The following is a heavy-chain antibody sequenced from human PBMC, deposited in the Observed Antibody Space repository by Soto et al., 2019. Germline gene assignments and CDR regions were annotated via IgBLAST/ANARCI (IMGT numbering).Heavy chain of an antibody. Sequence: QLVQSGPEVKKPGTSVKVSCKASGFTFTSYGISWVRQAPGQGLEWMGWISAYNGNTNYAQKLQGRVTMTTDTSTSTAYMELRSLRSDDTAVYYCARDTADCSSTSCYFMFYYYYGMDVWGQGTTVTVSS. V-gene: IGHV1-18*04. J-gene: IGHJ6*02. CDR3: ARDTADCSSTSCYFMFYYYYGMDV. D-gene: IGHD2-2*01. CDR1: GFTFTSYG. CDR2: ISAYNGNT.